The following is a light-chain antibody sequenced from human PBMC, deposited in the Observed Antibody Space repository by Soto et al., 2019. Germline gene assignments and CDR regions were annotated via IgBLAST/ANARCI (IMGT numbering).Light chain of an antibody. J-gene: IGLJ1*01. V-gene: IGLV2-11*01. Sequence: QSVLTQPRSVSGSPGQSVTISCTGTTNYVSWYQQHPGKAPRVMIYDVNKRPSGVPDRFSGSKSGNTASLTISGLQAEDEADYYCCSFAGSYTSYVFATGTKV. CDR2: DVN. CDR3: CSFAGSYTSYV. CDR1: TNY.